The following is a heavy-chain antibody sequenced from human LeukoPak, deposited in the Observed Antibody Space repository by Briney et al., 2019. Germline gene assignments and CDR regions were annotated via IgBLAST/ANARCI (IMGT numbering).Heavy chain of an antibody. J-gene: IGHJ4*02. CDR1: GFTFSDYY. CDR3: VRYTGWNGGGTDY. Sequence: GGSLRLSWAASGFTFSDYYMSWIRQAPRKGLEWVSYIGTSGTYKNYADSVKGRFTISRDNAKNSVYLQMNSLRAEDTALYYCVRYTGWNGGGTDYWGQGTLVTVSS. V-gene: IGHV3-11*06. D-gene: IGHD1-1*01. CDR2: IGTSGTYK.